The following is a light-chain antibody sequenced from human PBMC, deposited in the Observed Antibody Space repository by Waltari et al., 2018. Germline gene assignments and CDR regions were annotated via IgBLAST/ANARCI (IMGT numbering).Light chain of an antibody. CDR2: SNP. CDR1: TSNLGAGYD. Sequence: QSVLTQPPSVSGAPGQRVTISCTGSTSNLGAGYDVHWYQPLPGTAPKLLIYSNPYRPSGVPDRFSGSKSGTSASLAITGLQAEDEADYYCQSFDSSLSAWVFGGGTKLTVL. CDR3: QSFDSSLSAWV. J-gene: IGLJ3*02. V-gene: IGLV1-40*01.